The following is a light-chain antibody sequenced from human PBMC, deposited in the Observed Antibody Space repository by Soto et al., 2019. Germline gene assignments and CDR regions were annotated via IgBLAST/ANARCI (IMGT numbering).Light chain of an antibody. CDR1: QDISNY. J-gene: IGKJ4*01. Sequence: DIQMTQSPSSLSASVGVRVTITCQASQDISNYLNWYQQKPGKAPKLLIYDASNVETRVPSRFSGSGSGTDFTSTIHSLQPEDAAACYCQQYEDLPLTFGGGTKVGIK. CDR3: QQYEDLPLT. CDR2: DAS. V-gene: IGKV1-33*01.